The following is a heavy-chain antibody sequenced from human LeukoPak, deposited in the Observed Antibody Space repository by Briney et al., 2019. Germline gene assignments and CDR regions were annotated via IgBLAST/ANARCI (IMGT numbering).Heavy chain of an antibody. CDR1: GGSIIGCY. CDR3: ARHPTPSRGWLYIDS. J-gene: IGHJ4*02. Sequence: KPSETLSLTCTVSGGSIIGCYWIWIRQPPGKGLEWIGFIFYTGGSNYNPSLKSRVTISVDTSKNQLSLRLSSVTAADTAVYYCARHPTPSRGWLYIDSWGQGTLVTVSS. D-gene: IGHD6-19*01. V-gene: IGHV4-59*08. CDR2: IFYTGGS.